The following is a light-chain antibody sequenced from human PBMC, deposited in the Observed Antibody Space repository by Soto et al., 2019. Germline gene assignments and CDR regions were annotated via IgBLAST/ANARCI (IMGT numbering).Light chain of an antibody. CDR1: QSVSIK. V-gene: IGKV3-15*01. J-gene: IGKJ1*01. CDR2: DTS. CDR3: HQYDNWPPWT. Sequence: EVVLTQSPATLSVSPGERATLSCRASQSVSIKLAWYQQKPGQAPRLLIYDTSTRATGIPARLSGSGSGTEFTLTISSLQSEDFAVYYCHQYDNWPPWTFGQGTKVDI.